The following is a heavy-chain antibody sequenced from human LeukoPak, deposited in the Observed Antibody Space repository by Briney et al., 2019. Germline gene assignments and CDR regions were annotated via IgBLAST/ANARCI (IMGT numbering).Heavy chain of an antibody. Sequence: ASVKVSCKASGYTFTNYGITWMRQAPGQGLEWMGWINTYNGNTNYAQKLQGRVTITTDTSTSTAYMELRGLRSDDTAVFYCARDLVDGVGAPGAYWGQGALVTVSS. V-gene: IGHV1-18*01. D-gene: IGHD1-26*01. CDR3: ARDLVDGVGAPGAY. J-gene: IGHJ4*02. CDR1: GYTFTNYG. CDR2: INTYNGNT.